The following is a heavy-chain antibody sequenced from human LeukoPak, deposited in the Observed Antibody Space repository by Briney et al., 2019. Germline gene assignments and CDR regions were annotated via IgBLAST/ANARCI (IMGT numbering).Heavy chain of an antibody. D-gene: IGHD3-10*01. CDR2: IIPIFGTA. Sequence: SVKVSCKASGGTFSSYAISWVRQAPGQGLEWMGGIIPIFGTANYAQKFQGRVTITADKSTSTAYMELSSLRSEDTAVYYCAREFYFRFGVRDAFDIWGQGTMVTVSS. V-gene: IGHV1-69*06. J-gene: IGHJ3*02. CDR1: GGTFSSYA. CDR3: AREFYFRFGVRDAFDI.